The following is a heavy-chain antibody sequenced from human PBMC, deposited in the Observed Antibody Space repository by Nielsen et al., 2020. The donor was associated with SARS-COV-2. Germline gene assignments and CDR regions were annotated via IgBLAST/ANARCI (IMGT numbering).Heavy chain of an antibody. CDR3: ARVIDDSSGSDY. V-gene: IGHV5-51*01. D-gene: IGHD3-22*01. Sequence: VRQMPGKGLEWMGIIYPGDSDTRYSPSFQGQVTISADKSISTAYLQWSSLKASDTAVYYCARVIDDSSGSDYWGQGTPVTVSS. CDR2: IYPGDSDT. J-gene: IGHJ4*02.